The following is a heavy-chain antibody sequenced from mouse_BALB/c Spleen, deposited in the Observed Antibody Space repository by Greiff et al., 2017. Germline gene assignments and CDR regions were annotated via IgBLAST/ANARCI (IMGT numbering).Heavy chain of an antibody. V-gene: IGHV2-9*02. CDR1: GFSLTSYG. CDR3: ARDDPIAMDY. J-gene: IGHJ4*01. CDR2: IWAGGST. D-gene: IGHD6-5*01. Sequence: VKLVESGPGLVAPSQSLSITCTVSGFSLTSYGVHWVRQPPGKGLEWLGVIWAGGSTNYNSALMSRLSISKDNSKSQVFLKMNSLQTDDTAMYYCARDDPIAMDYWGQGTSVTVSS.